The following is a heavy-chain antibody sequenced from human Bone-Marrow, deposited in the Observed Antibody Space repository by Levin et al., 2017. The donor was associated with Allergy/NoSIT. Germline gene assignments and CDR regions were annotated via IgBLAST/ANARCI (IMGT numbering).Heavy chain of an antibody. D-gene: IGHD2-15*01. CDR3: ARDQRNGVFVVVLAFDY. Sequence: SCAASGFTFSSQWMHWVRQVPGKGLVWVSHINPDGSSTTYADSVKGRFTISRDNAKNTLYLQMNSLRAEDTAVYYCARDQRNGVFVVVLAFDYWGQGTLVTVSS. CDR1: GFTFSSQW. V-gene: IGHV3-74*01. CDR2: INPDGSST. J-gene: IGHJ4*02.